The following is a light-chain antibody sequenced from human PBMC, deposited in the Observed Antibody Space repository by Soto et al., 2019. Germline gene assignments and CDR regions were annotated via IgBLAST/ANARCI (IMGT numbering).Light chain of an antibody. V-gene: IGKV1-8*01. J-gene: IGKJ1*01. CDR2: PAS. CDR1: QGISSY. CDR3: QQYYSYPHT. Sequence: AIRMTQSPSSFSASTGDRVTITCRARQGISSYLAWYQQKPGKAPKLLIYPASTLQSGVPSRFSGSGSGTDFTLTISCLQSEDFATYYCQQYYSYPHTFGQGTKVEIK.